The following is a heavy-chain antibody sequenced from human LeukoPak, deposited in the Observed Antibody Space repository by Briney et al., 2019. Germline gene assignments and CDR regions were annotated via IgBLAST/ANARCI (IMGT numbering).Heavy chain of an antibody. CDR2: IIPIFGTA. V-gene: IGHV1-69*05. J-gene: IGHJ5*02. D-gene: IGHD5-18*01. CDR3: ARHRWAARANVNWFDP. CDR1: GGTFSSYA. Sequence: SVKVSCKASGGTFSSYAISWVRQAPGQGLEWMGRIIPIFGTANYAQKFQGRVTITTDESTSTAYMELSSLRSEDTAVYYCARHRWAARANVNWFDPCGQGTLVTVSS.